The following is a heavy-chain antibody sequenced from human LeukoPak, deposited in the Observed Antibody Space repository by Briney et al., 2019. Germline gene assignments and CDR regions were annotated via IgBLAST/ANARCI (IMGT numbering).Heavy chain of an antibody. CDR3: ARDDAGHHDGVDV. Sequence: GLDGSSTIGYSAGDTYYADSVKGRFTISRDNSMNTLYLQMSSLRADDTALYYCARDDAGHHDGVDVWGQATPVNV. V-gene: IGHV3-23*01. J-gene: IGHJ6*02. D-gene: IGHD6-13*01. CDR2: IGYSAGDT.